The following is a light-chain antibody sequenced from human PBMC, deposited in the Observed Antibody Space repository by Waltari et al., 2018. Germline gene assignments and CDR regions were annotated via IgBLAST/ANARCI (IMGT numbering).Light chain of an antibody. CDR1: QTVSTIA. J-gene: IGKJ4*01. CDR2: GTY. Sequence: EIVLTQSPGTLSLSPGDRATLSCRASQTVSTIALSWYQQKPGHAPRVLIYGTYNRATGIPDRFSGSGSGTDFTLTINRLAPEDFAMYYCQQYDGIVVTFGGGTKVEI. V-gene: IGKV3-20*01. CDR3: QQYDGIVVT.